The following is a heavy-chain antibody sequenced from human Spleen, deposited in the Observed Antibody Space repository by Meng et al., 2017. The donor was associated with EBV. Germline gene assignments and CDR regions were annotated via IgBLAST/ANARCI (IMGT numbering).Heavy chain of an antibody. V-gene: IGHV3-74*01. CDR2: ITPEGGRT. Sequence: EVQVVESGGTLVQPGGSLRLSCATSGFSFSAYWMHWVRQVPGKGLQWVSRITPEGGRTDYADSVQGRFTISRDNAAKTLYLQMNSLRPEDTAVYYCPRDLMGPDDWWGQGTLVTVSS. J-gene: IGHJ4*02. D-gene: IGHD1-26*01. CDR1: GFSFSAYW. CDR3: PRDLMGPDDW.